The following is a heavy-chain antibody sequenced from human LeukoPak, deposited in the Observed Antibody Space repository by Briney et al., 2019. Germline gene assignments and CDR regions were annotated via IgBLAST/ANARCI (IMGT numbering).Heavy chain of an antibody. CDR2: INPSGGST. J-gene: IGHJ4*02. Sequence: ASVKVSCKASGGTFSSYAISWVRQAPGQGLEWMGIINPSGGSTSYAQKFQGRVTMTRDMSTSTVYMELSSLRSEDTAVYYCARVSYGPFDYWGQGTLVTASS. CDR3: ARVSYGPFDY. V-gene: IGHV1-46*01. D-gene: IGHD3-10*01. CDR1: GGTFSSYA.